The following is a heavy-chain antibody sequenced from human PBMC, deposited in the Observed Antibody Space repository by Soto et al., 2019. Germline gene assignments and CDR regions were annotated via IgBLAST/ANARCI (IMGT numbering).Heavy chain of an antibody. Sequence: QVQLQESGTGLVKPSETLSLTCTVSGGSVSSGSYYWSWIRQPPGKGLEWIGYIYYSGSTNYNPSLKSRVTISVDTSKNQFSLKLSSVTAADTAVYYCASVTRTCISTSCYRYYYGMDVWGQGTTVTVSS. CDR1: GGSVSSGSYY. CDR3: ASVTRTCISTSCYRYYYGMDV. V-gene: IGHV4-61*01. J-gene: IGHJ6*02. CDR2: IYYSGST. D-gene: IGHD2-2*02.